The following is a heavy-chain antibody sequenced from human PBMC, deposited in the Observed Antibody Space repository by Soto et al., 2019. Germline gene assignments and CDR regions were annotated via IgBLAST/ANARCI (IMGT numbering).Heavy chain of an antibody. J-gene: IGHJ4*02. CDR1: GFTFSSYS. CDR3: ARDLGGYSGYDSQGY. CDR2: ISSSSSYI. V-gene: IGHV3-21*01. D-gene: IGHD5-12*01. Sequence: PGGSLILSCAASGFTFSSYSMNWVRRAPGKGLEWVSSISSSSSYIYYADSVKGRFTISRDNAKNSLYLQMNSLRAEDTAVYYCARDLGGYSGYDSQGYWGQGTLVTVSS.